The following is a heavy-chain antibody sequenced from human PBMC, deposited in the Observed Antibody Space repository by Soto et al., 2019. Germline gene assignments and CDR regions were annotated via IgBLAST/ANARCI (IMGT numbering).Heavy chain of an antibody. J-gene: IGHJ6*02. CDR1: GASITSHY. CDR2: VYARGAT. V-gene: IGHV4-59*10. Sequence: SETLSLTCSVSGASITSHYWNWIRQSAGEGLQWIGRVYARGATNYNPSLKSRVTISGDTSKNQFSLKLTSVTAADTAVYYCARSSGDDFFYYGMDVWGHGTTVTVSS. CDR3: ARSSGDDFFYYGMDV. D-gene: IGHD4-17*01.